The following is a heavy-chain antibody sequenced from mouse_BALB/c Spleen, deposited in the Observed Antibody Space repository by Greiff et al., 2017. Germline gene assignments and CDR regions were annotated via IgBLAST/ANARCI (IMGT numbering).Heavy chain of an antibody. CDR2: ISNLAYSI. J-gene: IGHJ1*01. CDR1: GFTFSDYG. Sequence: EVQGVESGGGLVQPGGSRKLSCAASGFTFSDYGMAWVRQAPGKGPEWVAFISNLAYSIYYADTVTGRFTISRENAKNTLYLEMSSLRSEDTAMYYCARVYGNYVRYFDVWGAGTTVTVSS. V-gene: IGHV5-15*02. CDR3: ARVYGNYVRYFDV. D-gene: IGHD2-1*01.